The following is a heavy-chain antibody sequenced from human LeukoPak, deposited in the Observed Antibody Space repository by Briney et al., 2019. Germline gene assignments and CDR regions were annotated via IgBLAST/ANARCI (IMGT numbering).Heavy chain of an antibody. CDR2: ISYDGSNK. V-gene: IGHV3-30-3*01. J-gene: IGHJ3*02. Sequence: PGGSLRLPCAASGFTFSSYAMHWVRQAPGKGLEWVAVISYDGSNKYYADSVKGRFTISRDNSKNTLYLQMNSLRAEDTAVYYCASENPTGAFDIWGQGTMVTVSS. D-gene: IGHD1-14*01. CDR3: ASENPTGAFDI. CDR1: GFTFSSYA.